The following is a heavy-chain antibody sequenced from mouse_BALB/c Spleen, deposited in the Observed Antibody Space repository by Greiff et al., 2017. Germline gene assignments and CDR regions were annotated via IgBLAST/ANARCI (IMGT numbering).Heavy chain of an antibody. CDR2: IWSGGST. CDR3: ATPYDYLYAMDY. CDR1: GFSLTSYG. D-gene: IGHD2-4*01. J-gene: IGHJ4*01. V-gene: IGHV2-2*02. Sequence: VHLVESGPGLVQPSQSLSITCTVSGFSLTSYGVHWVRQSPGKGLEWLGVIWSGGSTDYNAAFISRLSISKDNSKSQVFFKMNSLQANDTAIYYCATPYDYLYAMDYWGQGTSVTVSS.